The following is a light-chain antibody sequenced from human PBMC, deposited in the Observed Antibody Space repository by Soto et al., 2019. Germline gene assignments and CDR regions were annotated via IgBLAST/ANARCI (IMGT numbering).Light chain of an antibody. CDR2: GAS. Sequence: ETVMTQSPVILSVSRGDTATLSCRASQTVTINLAWYQQKPGQSPRLLISGASNRSTGVPARFSGSGSGTDFTLTISSLQSEDLAIYFGQQYNDWPQTFGQGTRVEIK. CDR3: QQYNDWPQT. J-gene: IGKJ1*01. V-gene: IGKV3-15*01. CDR1: QTVTIN.